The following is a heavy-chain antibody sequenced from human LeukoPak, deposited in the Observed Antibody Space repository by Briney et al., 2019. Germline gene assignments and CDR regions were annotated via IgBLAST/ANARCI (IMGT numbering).Heavy chain of an antibody. CDR1: GYTFTSYD. CDR3: ARPHARGQDAFDI. CDR2: INPNSGNT. Sequence: ASVKVSCKASGYTFTSYDINWVRQATGQGLEWMGWINPNSGNTGYAQKFQGRVTITRNTSISTAYMELSSLRSEDTAVYYCARPHARGQDAFDIWGQGTMVTVSS. J-gene: IGHJ3*02. V-gene: IGHV1-8*03.